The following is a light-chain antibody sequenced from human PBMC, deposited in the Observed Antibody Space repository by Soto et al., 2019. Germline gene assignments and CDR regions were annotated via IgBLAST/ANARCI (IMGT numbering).Light chain of an antibody. J-gene: IGKJ4*01. V-gene: IGKV3-15*01. CDR1: QSVSSN. CDR2: GAS. Sequence: EIVMTQSPATLSVSPGERATLSCRASQSVSSNLALYQQKPGQAPRLLIYGASTRATGIPARFSGSGSGTEFSLTISSLQSEDFAVYYCQQYNNWPPHTFGGGTKVDIK. CDR3: QQYNNWPPHT.